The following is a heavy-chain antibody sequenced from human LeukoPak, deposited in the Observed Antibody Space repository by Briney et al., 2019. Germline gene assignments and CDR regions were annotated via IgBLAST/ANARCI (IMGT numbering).Heavy chain of an antibody. CDR1: GFSFSAYD. Sequence: GGSLRLSCAASGFSFSAYDMRWVRQAPGKGLEWVSAISASGGSTYTAASVKGRITISRDNSKNALYLEVNSLRADDTAVYYCAKDASSGTYYDYWGRGTLVTVSS. V-gene: IGHV3-23*01. D-gene: IGHD1-26*01. J-gene: IGHJ4*02. CDR2: ISASGGST. CDR3: AKDASSGTYYDY.